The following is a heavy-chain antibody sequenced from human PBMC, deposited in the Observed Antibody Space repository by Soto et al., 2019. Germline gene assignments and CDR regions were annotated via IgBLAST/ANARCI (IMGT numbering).Heavy chain of an antibody. CDR2: INESGST. CDR1: GQSFSGHS. V-gene: IGHV4-34*01. CDR3: ARGSGIMALTGELKDIKYDS. J-gene: IGHJ4*02. D-gene: IGHD3-16*01. Sequence: QVQLQQWGAGLVKPSETLSLSCAVYGQSFSGHSWAWIRQPPGKGLEWIGEINESGSTYYNPSLKSRVPISTDTSKNQFSLKLSSVSAADTAAYFCARGSGIMALTGELKDIKYDSWDQRTLVNVSS.